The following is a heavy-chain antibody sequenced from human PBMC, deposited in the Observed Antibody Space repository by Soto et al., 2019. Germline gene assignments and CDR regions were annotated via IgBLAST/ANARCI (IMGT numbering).Heavy chain of an antibody. J-gene: IGHJ4*02. V-gene: IGHV1-8*01. Sequence: QEQLVQSGAEVKTSGASVKVSCKASGYTFSANDINWVRQAPGQGLEWMGWMNPKSGNTGYAEEFQGRVTLTRNTSISTAYMELSSLKSEDTAMYYCTRRKSSGHNTLDYWGQGTLLTVSS. CDR2: MNPKSGNT. CDR3: TRRKSSGHNTLDY. CDR1: GYTFSAND. D-gene: IGHD5-12*01.